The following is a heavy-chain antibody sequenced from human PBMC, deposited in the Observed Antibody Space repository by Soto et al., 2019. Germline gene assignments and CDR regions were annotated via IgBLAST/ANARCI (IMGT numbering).Heavy chain of an antibody. V-gene: IGHV4-30-4*01. J-gene: IGHJ4*02. CDR3: ATIKLGSNRLDY. CDR1: GGSISSGDYY. D-gene: IGHD3-10*01. CDR2: IYYSGST. Sequence: TLSLTCTVSGGSISSGDYYWSWIRQPPGKGLEWIGYIYYSGSTYYNPSLKSRVTISVYTSKNHFSLKLSSVTAADTAVYYCATIKLGSNRLDYWGQGTLVTVSS.